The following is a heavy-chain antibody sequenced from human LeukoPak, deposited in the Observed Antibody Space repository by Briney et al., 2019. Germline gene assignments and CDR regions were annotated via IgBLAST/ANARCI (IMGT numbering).Heavy chain of an antibody. Sequence: GGSLRLSCAASGFXFSSYGIHWVRQAPGKGLEWVAVIWYDGSNKYYADSVKGRFTISRDNSKNTLYLQMNSLRAEDTAVYYCARDRRSGWSLYYYGMDVWGQGTTVTVSS. CDR3: ARDRRSGWSLYYYGMDV. V-gene: IGHV3-33*01. CDR1: GFXFSSYG. CDR2: IWYDGSNK. D-gene: IGHD6-19*01. J-gene: IGHJ6*02.